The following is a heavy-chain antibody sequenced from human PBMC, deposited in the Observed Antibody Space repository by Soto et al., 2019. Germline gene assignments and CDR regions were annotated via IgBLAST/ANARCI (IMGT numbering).Heavy chain of an antibody. V-gene: IGHV3-30-3*01. D-gene: IGHD2-21*02. Sequence: GGSLRLSCAASGFTFSSYAMHWVRQAPGKGLEWVAVISYDGSNKYYADSLKGRFTISRDNSKNTLYLQMNSLRAEDTAVYYCASINPAYYCVDCYSGFDYWGQGTLVTVSS. CDR3: ASINPAYYCVDCYSGFDY. CDR1: GFTFSSYA. J-gene: IGHJ4*02. CDR2: ISYDGSNK.